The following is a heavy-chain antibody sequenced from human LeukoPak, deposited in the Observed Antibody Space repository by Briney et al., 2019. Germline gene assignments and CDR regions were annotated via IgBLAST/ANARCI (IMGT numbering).Heavy chain of an antibody. CDR3: ARDLSMVRGTDY. J-gene: IGHJ4*02. V-gene: IGHV3-30*02. Sequence: GGSLRLSCAASGFTVSSNYMSWVRQAPGKGLEWVAFIRYDGSNKYYADFVKGRFTISRDNSKNTLHLQMNSLRAEDTAVYYCARDLSMVRGTDYWGQGTLVTVSS. CDR2: IRYDGSNK. D-gene: IGHD3-10*01. CDR1: GFTVSSNY.